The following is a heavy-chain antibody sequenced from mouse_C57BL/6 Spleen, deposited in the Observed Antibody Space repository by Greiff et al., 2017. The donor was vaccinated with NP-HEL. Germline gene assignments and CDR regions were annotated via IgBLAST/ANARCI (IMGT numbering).Heavy chain of an antibody. D-gene: IGHD2-4*01. CDR2: INPNNGGT. J-gene: IGHJ3*01. Sequence: EVQLQQSGPELVKPGASVKMSCKASGYTFTDYNMHWVKQSHGKSLEWIGYINPNNGGTSYNQKFKGKATLTVNKSSSTAYMELRSLTSEDSAVYYCASAHDYDSWCAYWGQGTLVTVSA. CDR1: GYTFTDYN. CDR3: ASAHDYDSWCAY. V-gene: IGHV1-22*01.